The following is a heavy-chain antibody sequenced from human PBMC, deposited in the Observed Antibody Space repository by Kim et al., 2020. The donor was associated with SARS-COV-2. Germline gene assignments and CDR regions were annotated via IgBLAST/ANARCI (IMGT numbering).Heavy chain of an antibody. CDR1: GYSFTNYG. CDR3: ARDLPHWTDAGYNDY. V-gene: IGHV1-18*01. Sequence: ASVKVSCKASGYSFTNYGFSWVRQAPGQGLEWMGWISVYNGNRNYAQKFQGRVTMTTDTSTSTAYMELRSLRSDDTAVYYCARDLPHWTDAGYNDYWGQGTLVTVSS. J-gene: IGHJ4*02. D-gene: IGHD5-12*01. CDR2: ISVYNGNR.